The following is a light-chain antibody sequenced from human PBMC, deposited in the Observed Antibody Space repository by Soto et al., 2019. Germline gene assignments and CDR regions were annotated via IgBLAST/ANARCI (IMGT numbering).Light chain of an antibody. CDR3: QQSYSTSWT. Sequence: DIQMTQSPSSLSASVGDRVTIPCRASQSISSYLNWYQQKPGKAPKLLIYAASSLQSVVPSRFSGSGSGTDFTLTISSLQPEDFATYYCQQSYSTSWTFGQGTKVAIK. V-gene: IGKV1-39*01. J-gene: IGKJ1*01. CDR2: AAS. CDR1: QSISSY.